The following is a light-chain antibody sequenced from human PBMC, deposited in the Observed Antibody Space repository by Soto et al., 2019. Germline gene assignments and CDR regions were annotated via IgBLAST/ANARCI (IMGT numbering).Light chain of an antibody. V-gene: IGKV3-15*01. CDR1: QSVSSN. Sequence: EIVMTQSPATLSVSPGERATLSCRASQSVSSNLAWYQQKPGQAPRLLIYGASTRATGIPARFSGSGSGTEFTLTISSLQSEDFAVYYCPQYGASPATFGQGTKVDI. CDR2: GAS. CDR3: PQYGASPAT. J-gene: IGKJ1*01.